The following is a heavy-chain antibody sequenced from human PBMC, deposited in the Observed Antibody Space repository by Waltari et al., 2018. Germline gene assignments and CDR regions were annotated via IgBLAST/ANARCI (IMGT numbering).Heavy chain of an antibody. CDR3: ARVGDYHGSGRFGLDV. V-gene: IGHV4-34*01. Sequence: QVQLPQWGAGLLKPSETLSLTCAVYAGSFSGYFLRWIRQSPGKGLEWLGQINRDGSNIYNTSLKSRVAMSVDTLKSQISLRLTSVTAADAAVYYCARVGDYHGSGRFGLDVWGQGTRVTVSS. J-gene: IGHJ6*02. CDR1: AGSFSGYF. CDR2: INRDGSN. D-gene: IGHD3-10*01.